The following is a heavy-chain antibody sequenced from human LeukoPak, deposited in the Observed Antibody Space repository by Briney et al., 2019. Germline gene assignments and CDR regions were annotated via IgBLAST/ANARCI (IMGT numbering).Heavy chain of an antibody. D-gene: IGHD3-22*01. CDR2: INPNSDGT. V-gene: IGHV1-2*02. CDR1: GYTFTGYY. J-gene: IGHJ4*02. CDR3: ARVGYYYDSTRFDY. Sequence: ASLKVSCKASGYTFTGYYMHWVRQAPGQGLEWMGWINPNSDGTNYAQKFQGRVTMTRDTSISTAYMELSRLRSDDTAVYYCARVGYYYDSTRFDYWGQGTLVTVSS.